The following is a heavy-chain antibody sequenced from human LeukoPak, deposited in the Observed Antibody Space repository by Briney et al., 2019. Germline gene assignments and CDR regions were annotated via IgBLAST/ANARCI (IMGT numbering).Heavy chain of an antibody. CDR2: IWYDGSNK. CDR3: ARDPYGGAFDI. D-gene: IGHD3-10*01. V-gene: IGHV3-33*01. J-gene: IGHJ3*02. Sequence: GGSLRLSCAASGFTSSSYGMHWVRQAPGKGLEWVAVIWYDGSNKYYADSVKGRFTISRDNSKNTLYLQMNSLRAEDTAVYYCARDPYGGAFDIWGQGTMVTVSS. CDR1: GFTSSSYG.